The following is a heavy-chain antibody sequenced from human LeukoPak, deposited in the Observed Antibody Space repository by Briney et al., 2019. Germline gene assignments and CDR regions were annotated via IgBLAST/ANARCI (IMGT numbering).Heavy chain of an antibody. V-gene: IGHV4-59*11. J-gene: IGHJ4*02. CDR3: ATRPAASTWYGVFDY. CDR1: GASITDHF. CDR2: VLNGGST. D-gene: IGHD6-13*01. Sequence: PSETLSLTCTVSGASITDHFWSWIRQPPGKGLEWIGYVLNGGSTNYNPSLKSRVTMSLDPSRDQFSLRLSSVTTADTAIYYCATRPAASTWYGVFDYWSQGTLVTVSS.